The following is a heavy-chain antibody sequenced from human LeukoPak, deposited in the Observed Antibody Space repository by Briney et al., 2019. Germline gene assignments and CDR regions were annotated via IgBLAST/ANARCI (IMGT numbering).Heavy chain of an antibody. Sequence: ASVKVSCEASGYTFTGYYIHWVRQAPGQGLEWMGSINPPGGGTNYAQQFQGRVTMTRDTSITTAYMELSRLTSDDTAVYFCAREATGDLSFDHWGQGTLVT. J-gene: IGHJ4*02. CDR3: AREATGDLSFDH. CDR2: INPPGGGT. V-gene: IGHV1-2*02. CDR1: GYTFTGYY. D-gene: IGHD3-10*01.